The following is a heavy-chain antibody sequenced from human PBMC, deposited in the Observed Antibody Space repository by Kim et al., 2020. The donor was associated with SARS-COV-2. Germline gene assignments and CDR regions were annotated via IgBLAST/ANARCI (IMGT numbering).Heavy chain of an antibody. CDR1: GFTFSSYA. Sequence: GGSLRLSCAASGFTFSSYAMRWVRQAPGKGLECVSAISGSGGSTYYADSVKGRFTISRDNSKNTLYLQMNSLRAEDTAVYYCAKSFPTGVGATKIPYYFDYWGQGPLVTVSS. CDR3: AKSFPTGVGATKIPYYFDY. D-gene: IGHD1-26*01. CDR2: ISGSGGST. J-gene: IGHJ4*02. V-gene: IGHV3-23*01.